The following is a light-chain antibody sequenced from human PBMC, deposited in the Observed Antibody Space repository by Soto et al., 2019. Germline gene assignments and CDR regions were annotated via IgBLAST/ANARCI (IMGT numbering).Light chain of an antibody. CDR2: AAS. J-gene: IGKJ4*01. V-gene: IGKV1-39*01. CDR1: QSISSF. CDR3: QQSDSIPLT. Sequence: DIQMTQSPSSLSAFVGDRVTITCRASQSISSFLNWYQQKPGKAPKLLIYAASSLQSGVPSRFSGSGSGTDFTLTISSLQPEDFATYYCQQSDSIPLTFGGGTKVDI.